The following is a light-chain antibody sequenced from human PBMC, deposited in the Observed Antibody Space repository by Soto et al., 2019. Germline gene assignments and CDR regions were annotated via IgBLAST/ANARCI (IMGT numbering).Light chain of an antibody. CDR2: DVN. CDR3: SSHSSSSTLVV. CDR1: SSDVGGYNY. Sequence: QSALTQPASMSGSPGQSITISCTGTSSDVGGYNYVSWYRQHPGKAPKLMIYDVNNRPSGVSNRFSGSKSGNTASLTISGLQAEDEAYYYCSSHSSSSTLVVFGGGTKLTLL. J-gene: IGLJ2*01. V-gene: IGLV2-14*03.